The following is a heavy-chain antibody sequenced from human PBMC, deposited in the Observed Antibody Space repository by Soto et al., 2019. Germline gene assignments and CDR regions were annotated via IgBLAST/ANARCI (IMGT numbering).Heavy chain of an antibody. Sequence: GGSLRLSCAASGFTVSSNYMSWVRQAPGKGLEWVSVIYSGGSSYYADSVKGRFTISRDNSKNTLYLQMNSLRAEDTAVYYCASQATTAGTVNAFDIWGQGTMVTVSS. D-gene: IGHD6-13*01. CDR2: IYSGGSS. J-gene: IGHJ3*02. CDR3: ASQATTAGTVNAFDI. V-gene: IGHV3-53*01. CDR1: GFTVSSNY.